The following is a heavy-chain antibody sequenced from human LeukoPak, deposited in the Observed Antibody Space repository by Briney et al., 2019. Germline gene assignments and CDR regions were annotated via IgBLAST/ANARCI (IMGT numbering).Heavy chain of an antibody. V-gene: IGHV3-23*01. CDR1: GFTFSSYA. J-gene: IGHJ4*02. CDR2: ISGSGGST. Sequence: GGSLRLSCAASGFTFSSYAMSWVRQAPGKGVEWVSAISGSGGSTYYADSVKGRFTISRDNSKNTLYLQINSLRAEDTAVYYCAKSHNYYDSSGYYYGDYWGQGTLVTVSS. D-gene: IGHD3-22*01. CDR3: AKSHNYYDSSGYYYGDY.